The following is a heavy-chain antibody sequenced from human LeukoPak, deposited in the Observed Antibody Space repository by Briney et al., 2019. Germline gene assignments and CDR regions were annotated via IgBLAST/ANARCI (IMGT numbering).Heavy chain of an antibody. D-gene: IGHD4-17*01. Sequence: PGGSLRLSCAASGFTFSSYSMNWVRQAPGKGLEWVSSISSSSYIYYADSVKGRFTISRDNAKNSLYLQMNSLRPEDTAVYYCPRDYGEHYFHYWGQGTLVTVSS. CDR3: PRDYGEHYFHY. J-gene: IGHJ4*02. CDR1: GFTFSSYS. CDR2: ISSSSYI. V-gene: IGHV3-21*01.